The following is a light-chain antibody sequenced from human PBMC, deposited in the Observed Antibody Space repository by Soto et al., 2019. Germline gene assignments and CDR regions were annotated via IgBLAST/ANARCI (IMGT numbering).Light chain of an antibody. CDR2: AAS. CDR3: QQYYSYPLT. J-gene: IGKJ4*01. Sequence: AIRMTQSPSSFSASTGDRVTITCRASQGISSYLAWYQQKPGKAPKLLIYAASTLQSGVPSRFIGSGSGTDFTLTISCLQYEDFATYYCQQYYSYPLTFGGGTKVEIK. CDR1: QGISSY. V-gene: IGKV1-8*01.